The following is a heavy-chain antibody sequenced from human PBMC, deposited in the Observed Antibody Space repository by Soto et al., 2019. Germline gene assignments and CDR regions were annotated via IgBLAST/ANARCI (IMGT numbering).Heavy chain of an antibody. Sequence: GGSLRLSCRVSGFTFNNSGMHWVRQAPGKGLEWMAVISYDGSDKYYADSVKGRVIISRDNSKNTLNLEMNSLRAEDTAIYYCVKDRVPGAYGNYYGMAVWGQGTMVTVSS. V-gene: IGHV3-30*18. CDR3: VKDRVPGAYGNYYGMAV. D-gene: IGHD5-12*01. J-gene: IGHJ6*02. CDR2: ISYDGSDK. CDR1: GFTFNNSG.